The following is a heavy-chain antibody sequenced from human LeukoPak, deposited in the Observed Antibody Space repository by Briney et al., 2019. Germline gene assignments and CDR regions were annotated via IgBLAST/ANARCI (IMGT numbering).Heavy chain of an antibody. J-gene: IGHJ6*02. Sequence: GESLKISCKGSGYRFTSYWIGWVRQMPGKGLEWMGIIYPGDSDTRYSPSFQGQVTISADKSISTAYLQWSSLKASDTAMYYCARHGAGYSYGYGYYYGMDVWGQGTTVTVSS. D-gene: IGHD5-18*01. V-gene: IGHV5-51*01. CDR1: GYRFTSYW. CDR2: IYPGDSDT. CDR3: ARHGAGYSYGYGYYYGMDV.